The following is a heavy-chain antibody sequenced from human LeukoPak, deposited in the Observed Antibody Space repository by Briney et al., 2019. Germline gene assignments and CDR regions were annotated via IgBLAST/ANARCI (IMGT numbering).Heavy chain of an antibody. Sequence: SETLSLTCTVSGYSISSGYFWGWIRQPPGKGLDWIGSIYHSGSTYYNSSLKSRVTISVDTSKNQFSLKLNSVTAADTAVYYCARRGKDRYSSSWSGYNWFDPWGQGTLVTVSS. V-gene: IGHV4-38-2*02. CDR2: IYHSGST. CDR1: GYSISSGYF. J-gene: IGHJ5*02. D-gene: IGHD6-13*01. CDR3: ARRGKDRYSSSWSGYNWFDP.